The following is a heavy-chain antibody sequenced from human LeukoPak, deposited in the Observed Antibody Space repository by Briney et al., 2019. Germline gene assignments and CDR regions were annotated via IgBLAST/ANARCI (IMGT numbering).Heavy chain of an antibody. J-gene: IGHJ4*02. Sequence: GGSLRPSCAASGFTFSSYAMSWVRQAPGKGLEWVSAISGSGGSTYYADSVKGRFTISRDNSKNTLYLQMNSLRAEDTAVYYCAKTKMTTVTKGGFDYWGQGTLVTVSS. CDR1: GFTFSSYA. CDR2: ISGSGGST. V-gene: IGHV3-23*01. D-gene: IGHD4-17*01. CDR3: AKTKMTTVTKGGFDY.